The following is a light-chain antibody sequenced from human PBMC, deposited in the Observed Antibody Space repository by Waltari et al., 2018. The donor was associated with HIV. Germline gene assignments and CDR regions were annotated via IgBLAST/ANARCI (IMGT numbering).Light chain of an antibody. J-gene: IGLJ2*01. CDR1: RGYSNYK. V-gene: IGLV9-49*01. CDR2: VGTGGVVG. Sequence: QPVLTQPPSASASLGASVTLTCTLSRGYSNYKVDWYKQRPGKGPRFVMRVGTGGVVGSKGDGIPDRFSVLGSGLNRYLTINNIQEEDESDYYCGADHGSGSNWVFGGGTKLTVL. CDR3: GADHGSGSNWV.